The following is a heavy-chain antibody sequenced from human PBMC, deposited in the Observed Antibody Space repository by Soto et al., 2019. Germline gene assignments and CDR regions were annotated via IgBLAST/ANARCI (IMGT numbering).Heavy chain of an antibody. CDR2: INPNSGGT. CDR1: GYTFSDYY. J-gene: IGHJ4*02. D-gene: IGHD1-1*01. CDR3: AREQATAKPEGVDF. Sequence: GASVKVSCKASGYTFSDYYIHWVRQAPGQGLEWMGWINPNSGGTKYAPKFQGGVTMTRDTSITTAYMELSRLRSGDTAVYYCAREQATAKPEGVDFSGPGPLVTVSS. V-gene: IGHV1-2*02.